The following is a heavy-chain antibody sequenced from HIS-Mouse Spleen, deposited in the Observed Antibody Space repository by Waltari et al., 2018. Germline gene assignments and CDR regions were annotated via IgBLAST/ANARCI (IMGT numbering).Heavy chain of an antibody. CDR1: GYTFTSYG. CDR2: ISAYNGNT. J-gene: IGHJ5*02. D-gene: IGHD3-3*01. Sequence: QVQLVQSGAEVKKPGASVKVSCKASGYTFTSYGISWVRQAPGQGLEWMGWISAYNGNTNYAQKLQGRFTMTTDTSTSTAYMELRSLRSDDTAVYYCARSESRFLEWLDWFDPWGQGTLVTVSA. CDR3: ARSESRFLEWLDWFDP. V-gene: IGHV1-18*01.